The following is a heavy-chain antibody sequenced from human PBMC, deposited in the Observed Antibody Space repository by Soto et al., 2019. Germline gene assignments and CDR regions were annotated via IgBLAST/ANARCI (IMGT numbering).Heavy chain of an antibody. Sequence: QVQLQESGPGLVKPSETLSLTCSVSGGSVSNYYWSWVRQPPGKRLEWIGYIYYTGTHDYNPSLRGRATMSVDTSKDQFSLKLTSVTAADTAVYYCARDRDRHSSGLPSFDTWGQGILVTVSS. CDR3: ARDRDRHSSGLPSFDT. CDR2: IYYTGTH. CDR1: GGSVSNYY. J-gene: IGHJ5*02. D-gene: IGHD3-22*01. V-gene: IGHV4-59*02.